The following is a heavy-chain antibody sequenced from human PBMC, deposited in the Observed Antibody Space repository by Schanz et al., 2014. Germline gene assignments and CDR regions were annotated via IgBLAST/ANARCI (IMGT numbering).Heavy chain of an antibody. CDR3: ARDKGGYYPFDY. Sequence: LLESGGGVVRPGRSVRLSCVASGFTFRSYGMHWVRQAPGKGLVWVSRTSNDGSFTTFADSVKGRFTISRDNAKNSLYLQMNSLRAEDTAVYYCARDKGGYYPFDYWGQGTLVTVSS. J-gene: IGHJ4*02. D-gene: IGHD3-3*01. V-gene: IGHV3-74*01. CDR1: GFTFRSYG. CDR2: TSNDGSFT.